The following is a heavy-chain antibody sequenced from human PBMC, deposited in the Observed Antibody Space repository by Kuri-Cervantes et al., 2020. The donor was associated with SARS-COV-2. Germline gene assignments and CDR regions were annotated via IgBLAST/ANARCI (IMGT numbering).Heavy chain of an antibody. CDR3: ARVYWGRTPLYYYYMDV. V-gene: IGHV1-69*13. CDR2: IIPIFGTA. CDR1: GGTFSSYG. Sequence: SVKVSCKASGGTFSSYGISWVRQAPGQGLEWMGGIIPIFGTANYAQKFQGRVTITADESTSTAYMELSSLRSEDTAVYYCARVYWGRTPLYYYYMDVWGKGTTVTVSS. D-gene: IGHD2-8*02. J-gene: IGHJ6*03.